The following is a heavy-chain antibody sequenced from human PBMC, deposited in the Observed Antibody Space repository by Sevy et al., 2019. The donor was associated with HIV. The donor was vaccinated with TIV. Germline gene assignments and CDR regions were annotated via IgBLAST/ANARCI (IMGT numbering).Heavy chain of an antibody. D-gene: IGHD3-3*01. CDR2: IYYSGST. J-gene: IGHJ6*03. CDR1: GGSISSYY. CDR3: ARRRIDFWSGYPIRTSYYYYYMDV. V-gene: IGHV4-59*01. Sequence: SETLSLTCTVSGGSISSYYWSWIRQPPGKGQEWIGYIYYSGSTNYNPSLKSRVTISVDTSKNQFSLKLSSVTAADTAVYYCARRRIDFWSGYPIRTSYYYYYMDVWGKGTTVTVSS.